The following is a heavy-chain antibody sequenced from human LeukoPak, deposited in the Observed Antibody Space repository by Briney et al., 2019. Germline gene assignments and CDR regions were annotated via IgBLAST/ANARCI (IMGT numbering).Heavy chain of an antibody. D-gene: IGHD4-23*01. CDR2: INPSGGST. V-gene: IGHV1-46*01. J-gene: IGHJ4*02. CDR3: AREVDYGGNSTDY. CDR1: GYTFSSYY. Sequence: GASVKVSCKASGYTFSSYYMHWVRQAPGQGLEWMGVINPSGGSTSYAQKFQGRVTMTRDMSTSTVYMDVSSLRSEDTAVYYCAREVDYGGNSTDYWGQGTLVTVSS.